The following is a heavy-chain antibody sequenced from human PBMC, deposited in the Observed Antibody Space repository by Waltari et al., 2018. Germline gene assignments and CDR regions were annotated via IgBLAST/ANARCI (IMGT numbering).Heavy chain of an antibody. V-gene: IGHV1-46*01. J-gene: IGHJ4*02. Sequence: VQLVQSGAELKTPGASVKVSCKASGYNFMSYYMPWVRQAPGQGLEWMGISNPRGGSPSSEQKFQGRFTMTRDTSTRTVYMELTSLRSEDTAVYYCARGYCSGGSCFNFDYWGQGTLVTVSS. CDR2: SNPRGGSP. CDR1: GYNFMSYY. D-gene: IGHD2-15*01. CDR3: ARGYCSGGSCFNFDY.